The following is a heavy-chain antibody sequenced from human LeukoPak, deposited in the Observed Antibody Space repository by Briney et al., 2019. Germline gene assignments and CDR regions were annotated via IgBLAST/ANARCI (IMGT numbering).Heavy chain of an antibody. CDR1: GYTFTNYT. D-gene: IGHD6-19*01. V-gene: IGHV1-3*01. J-gene: IGHJ3*02. Sequence: ASVKVSCKTSGYTFTNYTIHWVRQAPGQRLEWMGWINAGNANTKYSQKFQGRVTITRDTSASTAYMELSSLRSEDTAVYYCARVKFGIAVANDAFDIWGQGTMVTVSS. CDR2: INAGNANT. CDR3: ARVKFGIAVANDAFDI.